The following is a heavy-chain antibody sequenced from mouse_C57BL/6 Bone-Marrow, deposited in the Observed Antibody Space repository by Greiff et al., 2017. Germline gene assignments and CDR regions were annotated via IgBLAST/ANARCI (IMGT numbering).Heavy chain of an antibody. V-gene: IGHV1-64*01. Sequence: VQLQQPGAELVKPGASVKLSCTASGYTFTSYWMHWVKQRPGQGLEWIGMIHPNGGSTNYNEKFKSKATLTVDKSSSTAYMQLSSLTSEDSAVYYCANCYGSRGGNYWGQGTTLTVSS. D-gene: IGHD1-1*01. CDR3: ANCYGSRGGNY. CDR2: IHPNGGST. J-gene: IGHJ2*01. CDR1: GYTFTSYW.